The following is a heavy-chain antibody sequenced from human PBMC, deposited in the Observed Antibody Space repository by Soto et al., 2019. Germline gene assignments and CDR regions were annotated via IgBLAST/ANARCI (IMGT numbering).Heavy chain of an antibody. V-gene: IGHV3-9*01. J-gene: IGHJ4*02. CDR3: AKDRGLGAAGPIDY. D-gene: IGHD6-13*01. CDR2: ISWNSGSI. Sequence: GGSLRLSCAASGFTFDDYAMHWVRQAPGKGLEWVSGISWNSGSIGYADSVKGRFTISRDNAKNSLYLQMNSLRAEDTALYYCAKDRGLGAAGPIDYWGQGTLVTVSS. CDR1: GFTFDDYA.